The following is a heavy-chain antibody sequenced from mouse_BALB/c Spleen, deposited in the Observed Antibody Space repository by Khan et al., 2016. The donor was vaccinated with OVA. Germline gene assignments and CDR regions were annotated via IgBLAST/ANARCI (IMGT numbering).Heavy chain of an antibody. CDR1: GYTFTTHW. CDR2: INPTSGYT. Sequence: QVQLQQSGAERAKPGASVTMSCKASGYTFTTHWMHWVKQRPGQGLAWIGYINPTSGYTDYNEKFKDRATLSADKSSSTAYMQLSSLTSEDSAVYYCTRDRIDYWGQGTTLTVSS. V-gene: IGHV1-7*01. J-gene: IGHJ2*01. CDR3: TRDRIDY.